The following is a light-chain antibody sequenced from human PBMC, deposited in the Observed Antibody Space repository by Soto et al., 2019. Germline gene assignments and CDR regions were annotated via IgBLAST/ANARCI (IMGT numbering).Light chain of an antibody. Sequence: QPVLTQPPSVSGAPGQRVTISCTGSSSNIGERYDVPWYQQLPGTAPKLLIYGNSNRPSGVPDRFSGSKSGTSASLAITGLQAEDEADYYCQSYDSSLSGWGVFGGGTKLAVL. J-gene: IGLJ2*01. V-gene: IGLV1-40*01. CDR3: QSYDSSLSGWGV. CDR2: GNS. CDR1: SSNIGERYD.